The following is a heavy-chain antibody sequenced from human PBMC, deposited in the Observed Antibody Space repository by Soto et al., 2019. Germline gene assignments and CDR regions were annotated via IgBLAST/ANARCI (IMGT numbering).Heavy chain of an antibody. Sequence: HGGSLRLSCAASGFTVSSYAMSWVRQAPGKGLEWVSAISGSGGSTYYADSVKGRFTISRDNSKNTLYLQMNSLRAEDTAVYYCAKSDITVPTWNDYWGQGTLVTVSS. J-gene: IGHJ4*02. D-gene: IGHD3-3*01. CDR2: ISGSGGST. CDR1: GFTVSSYA. V-gene: IGHV3-23*01. CDR3: AKSDITVPTWNDY.